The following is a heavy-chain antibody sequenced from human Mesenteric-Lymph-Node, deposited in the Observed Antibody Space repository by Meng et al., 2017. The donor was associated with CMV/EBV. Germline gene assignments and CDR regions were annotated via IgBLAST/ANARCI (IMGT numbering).Heavy chain of an antibody. CDR1: GYTFTDYY. CDR2: INPNSGGT. V-gene: IGHV1-2*02. Sequence: ASVKVSCKASGYTFTDYYMHWVRQAPGQGLEWMGWINPNSGGTNYAQKFQGRVTMTRDTSISTAYMELSRLRSDDTAVYYCARGHYDFWSGYSGLSFDYWGQGTLVTVSS. CDR3: ARGHYDFWSGYSGLSFDY. J-gene: IGHJ4*02. D-gene: IGHD3-3*01.